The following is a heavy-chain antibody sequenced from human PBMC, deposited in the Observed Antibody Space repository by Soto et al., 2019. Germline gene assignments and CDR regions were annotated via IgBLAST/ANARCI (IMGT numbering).Heavy chain of an antibody. Sequence: PGGSLRLSCVASGFTFDTYALHWVRQAPGKGLEWVSAIGSSGSTYYADSVKGRFTISRDTPKKTLYLQMNSLRVEDTAKYYCAKGFRSLEWYSLAPFDYWGQGALVTVSS. V-gene: IGHV3-23*01. CDR1: GFTFDTYA. CDR3: AKGFRSLEWYSLAPFDY. D-gene: IGHD3-3*01. J-gene: IGHJ4*02. CDR2: IGSSGST.